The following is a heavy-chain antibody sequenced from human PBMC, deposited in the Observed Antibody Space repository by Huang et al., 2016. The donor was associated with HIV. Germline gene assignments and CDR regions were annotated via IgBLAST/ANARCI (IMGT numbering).Heavy chain of an antibody. J-gene: IGHJ2*01. D-gene: IGHD7-27*01. CDR1: GFTFSSYS. V-gene: IGHV3-21*01. CDR2: ISSSSSDI. CDR3: ARLTRSWYLDL. Sequence: VQLVESGGGLVKPGGSLRLSCAVSGFTFSSYSMNWVRQAPGKGLEVVSSISSSSSDIDYADSLKCRFTISRDNAQNSLYLQMNSLRAEDTAVYYCARLTRSWYLDLWGRGTLVIVSS.